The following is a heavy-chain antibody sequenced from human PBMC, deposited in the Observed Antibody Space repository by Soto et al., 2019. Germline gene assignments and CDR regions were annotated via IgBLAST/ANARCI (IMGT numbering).Heavy chain of an antibody. CDR3: ARARITIFGVVITPDAFDI. D-gene: IGHD3-3*01. CDR1: GFTVSSNY. Sequence: GGSLRLSCAASGFTVSSNYMSWVRQAPGKGLEWVSVIYSGGSTYYEDSVKGRFTISRHNSKNTLYLQMNSLRAEDTVVYYWARARITIFGVVITPDAFDIWGQGTMVTVSS. CDR2: IYSGGST. J-gene: IGHJ3*02. V-gene: IGHV3-53*04.